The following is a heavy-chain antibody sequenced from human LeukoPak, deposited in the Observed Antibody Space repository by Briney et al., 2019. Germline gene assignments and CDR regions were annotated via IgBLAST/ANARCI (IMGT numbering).Heavy chain of an antibody. CDR2: ISAYNGNT. CDR3: ARLFEYSSYYYYYMDV. Sequence: ASVKVSCKASGYTFTSYGINWVRQAPGQGLEWMGWISAYNGNTNYAQKLQGRVTMTTDTSTSTAYMELRSLRSDDTAVYYCARLFEYSSYYYYYMDVWGKGTTVTISS. V-gene: IGHV1-18*01. D-gene: IGHD5-18*01. J-gene: IGHJ6*03. CDR1: GYTFTSYG.